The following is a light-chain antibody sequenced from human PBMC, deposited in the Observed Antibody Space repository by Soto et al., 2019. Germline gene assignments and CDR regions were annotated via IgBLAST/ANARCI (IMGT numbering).Light chain of an antibody. J-gene: IGLJ2*01. Sequence: QSALTQPPSASGSPGQSVTISCTGTSSDVGGYNYVSWYQQHPGKAPKLLIYEVSNRPSGVPDRFSGSKSGNTASLTVSGLQAEDEADYYCSSYAGSNVLFGGGTKVTVL. CDR1: SSDVGGYNY. CDR2: EVS. V-gene: IGLV2-8*01. CDR3: SSYAGSNVL.